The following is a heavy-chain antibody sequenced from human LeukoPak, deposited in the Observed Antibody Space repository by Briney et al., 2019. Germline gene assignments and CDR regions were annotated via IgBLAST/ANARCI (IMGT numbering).Heavy chain of an antibody. CDR3: ARQGNNWFDP. V-gene: IGHV3-11*06. Sequence: NTGGSLRLSCAASGFTFSSYAMSWIRQAPEKGLEWVSYISSSSNYTNYADSVKGRFTISRDNAKNSLYLQMNSLTAEDTAVYYCARQGNNWFDPWGQGTLVTVSS. CDR1: GFTFSSYA. J-gene: IGHJ5*02. CDR2: ISSSSNYT.